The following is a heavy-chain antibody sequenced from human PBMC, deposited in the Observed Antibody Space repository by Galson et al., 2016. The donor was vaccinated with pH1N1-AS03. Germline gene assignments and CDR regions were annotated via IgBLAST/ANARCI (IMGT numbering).Heavy chain of an antibody. J-gene: IGHJ3*02. Sequence: TLSLTCTVSGGSISGTSYYWSWIRQPAGKGLEWIGRISLSGSTNYNPSLKSRVSMSVDTSKNQLSLELNSVTAAATAVYYCGTALNSGRNSYRPTDAFDIWGQGTMVIVSS. D-gene: IGHD1-26*01. CDR3: GTALNSGRNSYRPTDAFDI. CDR2: ISLSGST. CDR1: GGSISGTSYY. V-gene: IGHV4-61*02.